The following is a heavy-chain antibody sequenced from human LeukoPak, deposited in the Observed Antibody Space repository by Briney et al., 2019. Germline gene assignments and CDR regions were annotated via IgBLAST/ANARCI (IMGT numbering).Heavy chain of an antibody. D-gene: IGHD4-17*01. V-gene: IGHV3-48*03. CDR3: AKVYYGDYDLEFDY. J-gene: IGHJ4*02. CDR2: ISSSGSTI. CDR1: GFTFSSYE. Sequence: GGSLRLSCAASGFTFSSYEMNWVRQAPGKGLEWVSYISSSGSTIYYADSVKGRFTISRDNSKNTLYLQMNSLRAEDTAVYYCAKVYYGDYDLEFDYWGQGTLVTVSS.